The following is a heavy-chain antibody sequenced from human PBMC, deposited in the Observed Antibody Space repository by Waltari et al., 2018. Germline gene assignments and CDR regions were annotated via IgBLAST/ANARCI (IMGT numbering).Heavy chain of an antibody. CDR3: ARGGGRGGSFSFHMDV. CDR1: GGTFGSYA. J-gene: IGHJ6*03. Sequence: QVQLVQSGAEVKKPGSSVKVSCKASGGTFGSYAISWVRQAPGQGLEWMGGIIPMFGRTNYPKKFQDRVKITADESTSIAYMELSGLRFEDTAVYFCARGGGRGGSFSFHMDVWGKGTTVTISS. D-gene: IGHD3-10*01. CDR2: IIPMFGRT. V-gene: IGHV1-69*12.